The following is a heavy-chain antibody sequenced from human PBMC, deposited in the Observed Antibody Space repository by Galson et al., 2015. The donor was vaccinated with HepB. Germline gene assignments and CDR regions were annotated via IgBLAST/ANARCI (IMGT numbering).Heavy chain of an antibody. D-gene: IGHD1-26*01. J-gene: IGHJ3*02. Sequence: SLRLSCAASGFTFSSYWMHWVRQAPGKGPVWVSGINSDGSSTSYADSVRGRFTISRDNAKNTLYLQMNSLRAEDTAVYYCARELPQWELLNAFDIWGQGTMVTVSS. CDR1: GFTFSSYW. CDR2: INSDGSST. CDR3: ARELPQWELLNAFDI. V-gene: IGHV3-74*01.